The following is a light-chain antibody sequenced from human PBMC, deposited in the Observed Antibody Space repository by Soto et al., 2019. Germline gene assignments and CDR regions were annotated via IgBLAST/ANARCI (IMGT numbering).Light chain of an antibody. Sequence: EIVLTQSPASLSLSAGERVTLSCRASQSVDTMVAWYQQQVGRTPRLLIYETSNRATGVPGRFSGSGSGPDSTLRLGCLELEDFAVYFCKVRTVWPPFNDTFGQGTKREV. CDR2: ETS. J-gene: IGKJ2*01. V-gene: IGKV3-11*01. CDR1: QSVDTM. CDR3: KVRTVWPPFNDT.